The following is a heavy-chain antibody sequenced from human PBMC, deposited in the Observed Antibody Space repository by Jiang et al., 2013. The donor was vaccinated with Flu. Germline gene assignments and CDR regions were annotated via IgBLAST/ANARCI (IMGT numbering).Heavy chain of an antibody. CDR1: GYSFTSYW. V-gene: IGHV5-51*03. J-gene: IGHJ4*02. CDR3: ARLEEGDRYCSGGSCHTIDY. CDR2: IYPGDSDT. D-gene: IGHD2-15*01. Sequence: GAEVKKPGESLKISCKGSGYSFTSYWIGWVRQMPGKGLEWMGIIYPGDSDTRYSPSFQGQVTISADKSISTAYLQWSSLKASDTAMYYCARLEEGDRYCSGGSCHTIDYWGQGTLVTVSS.